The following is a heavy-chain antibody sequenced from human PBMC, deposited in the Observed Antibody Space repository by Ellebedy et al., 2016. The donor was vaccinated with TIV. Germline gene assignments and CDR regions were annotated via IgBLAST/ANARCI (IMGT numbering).Heavy chain of an antibody. CDR1: GYNFSRYN. D-gene: IGHD2-15*01. V-gene: IGHV1-3*04. CDR2: INTGRGDT. CDR3: VRDSSLAPYFYYGVDV. Sequence: ASVKVSXXAAGYNFSRYNLHWGRQAPGQRLEWMGWINTGRGDTKYSQNFQGRVAFSTNTSASTAYMEVTSVTIEDTAIYYCVRDSSLAPYFYYGVDVWGQGTTVTV. J-gene: IGHJ6*02.